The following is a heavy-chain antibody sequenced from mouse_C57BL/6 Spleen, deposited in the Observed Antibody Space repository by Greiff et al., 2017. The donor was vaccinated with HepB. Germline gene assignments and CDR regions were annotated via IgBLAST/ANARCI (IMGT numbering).Heavy chain of an antibody. CDR1: GYTFTSYW. J-gene: IGHJ2*01. CDR2: IYPGSGST. D-gene: IGHD2-4*01. Sequence: QVHVKQPGAELVKPGASVKMSCKASGYTFTSYWITWVKQRPGQGLEWIGDIYPGSGSTNYNEKFKSKATLTVDTSSSTAYMQLSSLTSEDSAVYYCARRLYYDYLYYFDYWGQGTTLTVSS. CDR3: ARRLYYDYLYYFDY. V-gene: IGHV1-55*01.